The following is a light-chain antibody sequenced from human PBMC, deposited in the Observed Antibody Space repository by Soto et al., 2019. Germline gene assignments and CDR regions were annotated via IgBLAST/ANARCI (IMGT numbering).Light chain of an antibody. CDR2: EVS. Sequence: QSALTQPASVSGSPGQSITISCNGTSSDVGSYKYVSWYQQHPGKAPKLMIFEVSNRPSGVSNRFSGSKSGNTASLTISGVQTEDEATYYCSSFTSSNIPVVFGGGTNLTVL. CDR1: SSDVGSYKY. CDR3: SSFTSSNIPVV. J-gene: IGLJ2*01. V-gene: IGLV2-14*01.